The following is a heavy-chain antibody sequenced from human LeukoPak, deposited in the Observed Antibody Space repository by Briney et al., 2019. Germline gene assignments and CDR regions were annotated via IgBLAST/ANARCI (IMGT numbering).Heavy chain of an antibody. J-gene: IGHJ4*02. V-gene: IGHV4-31*03. D-gene: IGHD6-6*01. Sequence: SETLSLTCTVSGGSISSGGYYWSWIRQHPGKGLECIGYIYNSGGTYYNPSLNSRVTVSVDTSKNQFSLKLSSVTAADTAVYYCAREESRSSYFDYWGQGTLVTVSS. CDR3: AREESRSSYFDY. CDR1: GGSISSGGYY. CDR2: IYNSGGT.